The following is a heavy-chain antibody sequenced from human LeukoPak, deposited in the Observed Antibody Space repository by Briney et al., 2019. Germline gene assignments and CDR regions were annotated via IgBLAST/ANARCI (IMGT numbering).Heavy chain of an antibody. J-gene: IGHJ3*02. CDR3: VRDHLWSFDI. CDR1: GFTFSSYS. Sequence: PGGSLRLSCAASGFTFSSYSMNWVRQAPGKGLEWVSYISSSSSTIYYADSVKGRFTISRDNAKNSLYLQMNSLRAEDTAVYYCVRDHLWSFDIWGQGTVVTVSS. D-gene: IGHD2-21*01. CDR2: ISSSSSTI. V-gene: IGHV3-48*04.